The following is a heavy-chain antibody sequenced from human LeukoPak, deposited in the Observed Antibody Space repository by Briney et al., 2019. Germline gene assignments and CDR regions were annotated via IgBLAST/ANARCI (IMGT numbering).Heavy chain of an antibody. V-gene: IGHV3-23*01. CDR2: VNESGGRT. J-gene: IGHJ4*02. CDR3: AKEGRPNSGGGFFDY. CDR1: GFTFSSYA. D-gene: IGHD1-26*01. Sequence: PGGSLRLSCAASGFTFSSYAMGWVRQAPGKGLEWVSTVNESGGRTYYAGSVKGRFTMSRDNSKNTLYLQMNSLRVEDTAIYYCAKEGRPNSGGGFFDYWGQGTRVTVSS.